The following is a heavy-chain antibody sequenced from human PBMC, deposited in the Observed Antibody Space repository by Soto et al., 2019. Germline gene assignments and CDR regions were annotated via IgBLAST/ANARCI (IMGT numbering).Heavy chain of an antibody. CDR3: ARDGGDGYNSPFFDY. V-gene: IGHV1-69*13. CDR1: GGTFSSYA. CDR2: IIPIFGTA. D-gene: IGHD5-12*01. J-gene: IGHJ4*01. Sequence: SVNVSCKASGGTFSSYAISWVRQAPGQGLELMGGIIPIFGTANYAQKFQGRVTITAXXXXXXAXMXLSXLRSEDTAVYYCARDGGDGYNSPFFDYWGQ.